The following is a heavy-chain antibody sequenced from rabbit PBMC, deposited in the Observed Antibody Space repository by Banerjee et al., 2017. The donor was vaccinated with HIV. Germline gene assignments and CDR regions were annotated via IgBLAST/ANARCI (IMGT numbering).Heavy chain of an antibody. CDR1: GFSFSSSYY. CDR2: IYGGSTGST. Sequence: QEQLEESGGDLVKPEGSLTLTCTASGFSFSSSYYMYWVRQALGKGLEWIACIYGGSTGSTYYARWAKGRFTISKTSATTVTLQMTSLTAADTATYFCARDNADNNGVYWSLWGPGTLVTVS. D-gene: IGHD2-1*01. J-gene: IGHJ4*01. V-gene: IGHV1S45*01. CDR3: ARDNADNNGVYWSL.